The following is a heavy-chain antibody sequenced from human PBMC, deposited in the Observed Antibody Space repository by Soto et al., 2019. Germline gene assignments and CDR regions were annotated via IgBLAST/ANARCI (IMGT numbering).Heavy chain of an antibody. CDR3: ARQVGASPGWFDP. Sequence: PSETLSLTCTVSGGSISSYYWSWIRQPPGKGLEWIGCFSYSGSTNYNPSLKSRVTISVDTSKNQFSLKLSSVTAADTAVYYCARQVGASPGWFDPWGQGTLVTVS. J-gene: IGHJ5*02. V-gene: IGHV4-59*08. CDR1: GGSISSYY. CDR2: FSYSGST. D-gene: IGHD1-26*01.